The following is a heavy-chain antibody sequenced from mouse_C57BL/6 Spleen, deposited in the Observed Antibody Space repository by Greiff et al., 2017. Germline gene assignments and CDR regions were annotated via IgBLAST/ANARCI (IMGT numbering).Heavy chain of an antibody. Sequence: QVHVKQSGAELVKPGASVKMSCKASGYTFTTYPIEWMKQNHGKSLEWIGNFHPYNDDTKYNEKFKGKATLTVEKSSSTVYLELSRITSDDAAVYYCAGGGYYEAIDYWGQGTSVTVSA. J-gene: IGHJ4*01. CDR2: FHPYNDDT. CDR1: GYTFTTYP. V-gene: IGHV1-47*01. CDR3: AGGGYYEAIDY. D-gene: IGHD2-3*01.